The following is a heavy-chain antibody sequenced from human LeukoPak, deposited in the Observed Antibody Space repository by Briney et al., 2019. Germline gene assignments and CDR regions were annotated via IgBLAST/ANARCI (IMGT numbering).Heavy chain of an antibody. CDR3: AKDQRTITTFDY. D-gene: IGHD5-12*01. CDR1: GFTFSNYG. Sequence: GGSLRLSCAASGFTFSNYGMSWVRQAPGKGLEWVSAISGSGSSSYYADSVKGRFTISRDNSKNTLYLQINSLRAEDTAIYYCAKDQRTITTFDYWGQGTLVTVSS. V-gene: IGHV3-23*01. CDR2: ISGSGSSS. J-gene: IGHJ4*02.